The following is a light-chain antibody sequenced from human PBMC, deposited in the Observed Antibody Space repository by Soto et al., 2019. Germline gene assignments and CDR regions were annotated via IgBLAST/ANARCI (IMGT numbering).Light chain of an antibody. J-gene: IGLJ1*01. CDR3: CSYAGGYTVV. Sequence: QSALAQPRSVSGSPGQSVTISCTGTSNYIGDYHYVSWYQQHPCKAPKLMIFDVTKRPSGLPDRISGSKSGNTASLTISGLQAEDDADYYCCSYAGGYTVVFGTGTKVTVL. V-gene: IGLV2-11*01. CDR1: SNYIGDYHY. CDR2: DVT.